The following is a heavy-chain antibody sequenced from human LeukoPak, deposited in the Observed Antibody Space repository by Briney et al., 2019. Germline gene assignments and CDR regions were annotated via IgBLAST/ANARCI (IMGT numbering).Heavy chain of an antibody. Sequence: SGPTLVKPTQTLTLTCTFSGFSLRTRGVGVGWIRQPPGKALEWLALIYWDDDKRYSPSLKSRLTITKDTSKNQVVLTMTNMDPVDTATYYCAPQDHAGSWFGPWGQGTLVTVSS. CDR1: GFSLRTRGVG. V-gene: IGHV2-5*02. J-gene: IGHJ5*02. CDR2: IYWDDDK. D-gene: IGHD2-15*01. CDR3: APQDHAGSWFGP.